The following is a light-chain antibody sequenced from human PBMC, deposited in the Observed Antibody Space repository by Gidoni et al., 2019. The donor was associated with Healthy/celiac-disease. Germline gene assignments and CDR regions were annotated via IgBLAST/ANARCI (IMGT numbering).Light chain of an antibody. V-gene: IGKV3-20*01. Sequence: IVLTQSPGTLSLSPGERATLSCRASQSVSSSYLAWYQQKPGQAPRLLIYGASSRATGIPDRFSGSGSGTDFTLTISRLEPEDFAVYYCQQYGSSPQETFXXXTKVEIK. J-gene: IGKJ1*01. CDR3: QQYGSSPQET. CDR1: QSVSSSY. CDR2: GAS.